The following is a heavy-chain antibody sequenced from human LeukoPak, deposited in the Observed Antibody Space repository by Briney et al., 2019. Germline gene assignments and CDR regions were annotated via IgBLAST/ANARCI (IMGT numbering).Heavy chain of an antibody. Sequence: GGSLRLSCAASGFTFSSYGMHWVRQAPGKGLEWVAFIRYDGSKKYYADSVKGRFTISRDNAKNSLYLQMNSLRAEDTAVYYCAELGITMIGGVWGKGTTVTISS. CDR1: GFTFSSYG. CDR3: AELGITMIGGV. CDR2: IRYDGSKK. D-gene: IGHD3-10*02. J-gene: IGHJ6*04. V-gene: IGHV3-30*02.